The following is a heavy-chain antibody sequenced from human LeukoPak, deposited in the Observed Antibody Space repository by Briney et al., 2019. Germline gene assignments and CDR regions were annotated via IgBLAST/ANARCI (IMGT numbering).Heavy chain of an antibody. CDR1: GGTFTSYA. CDR3: ARELSYYYDSSGYFDY. Sequence: ASVKVSCKASGGTFTSYAISWVRQAPGHGLEWMGGIIPIFGTANYAQKFQGRVTITADESTSTAYMELSSLRSEDTAVYYCARELSYYYDSSGYFDYWGQGTLVTVSS. CDR2: IIPIFGTA. V-gene: IGHV1-69*13. D-gene: IGHD3-22*01. J-gene: IGHJ4*02.